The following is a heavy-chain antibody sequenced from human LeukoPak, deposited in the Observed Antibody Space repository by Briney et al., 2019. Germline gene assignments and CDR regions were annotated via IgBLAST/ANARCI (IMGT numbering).Heavy chain of an antibody. D-gene: IGHD6-19*01. CDR2: IYTSGST. CDR1: GGSISSYY. V-gene: IGHV4-4*07. Sequence: PSETLSLTCTVSGGSISSYYWSWIRQPAGKGLEWIGRIYTSGSTNYNPSLKSRVTMSVDTSKNQFSLKLSSVTAADTAVYYCARQEWLVLGGAFDIWGQGTMVTVSS. J-gene: IGHJ3*02. CDR3: ARQEWLVLGGAFDI.